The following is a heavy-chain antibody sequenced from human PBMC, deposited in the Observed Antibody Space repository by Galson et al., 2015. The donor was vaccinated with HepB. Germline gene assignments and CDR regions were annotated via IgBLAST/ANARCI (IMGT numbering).Heavy chain of an antibody. J-gene: IGHJ4*02. CDR3: ARQRTYDYIWGTFRYNPLDY. Sequence: SLRLSCAASEFSFDTFWLSWVRQAPGKGLEWVANINQDGTETHYVDSVKGRFIISRDNSKNFLYLQMNTLTVEDTALYYCARQRTYDYIWGTFRYNPLDYWGLGTLVTVSS. D-gene: IGHD3-16*02. CDR1: EFSFDTFW. V-gene: IGHV3-7*01. CDR2: INQDGTET.